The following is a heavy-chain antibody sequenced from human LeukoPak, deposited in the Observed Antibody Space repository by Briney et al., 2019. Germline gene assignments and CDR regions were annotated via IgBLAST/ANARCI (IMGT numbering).Heavy chain of an antibody. V-gene: IGHV3-20*04. D-gene: IGHD1-1*01. CDR2: INWNGVST. CDR1: GFTFDDYG. J-gene: IGHJ3*02. Sequence: GGSLRLSCAASGFTFDDYGMSWVRQAPGKGLEWVSGINWNGVSTGYVDSVKGRFTISRDNAKNSVYLQMNSLRAEDTALYYCARDYKISLLLDAFDIWGQGTMVTVSS. CDR3: ARDYKISLLLDAFDI.